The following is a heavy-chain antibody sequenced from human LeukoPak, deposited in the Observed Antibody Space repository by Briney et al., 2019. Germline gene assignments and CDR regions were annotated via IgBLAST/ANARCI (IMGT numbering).Heavy chain of an antibody. V-gene: IGHV3-21*01. Sequence: PGGSLRLSCAASGFTFSSYSMNWVRQAPGKGLEWVSSISSSSSYIYYADSVKGRFTISRDNAKNSLYLQMNSLRAEDTAVYYCARVGRYCSGGSCSTPFDYWGQGTLATVSS. CDR2: ISSSSSYI. J-gene: IGHJ4*02. CDR1: GFTFSSYS. D-gene: IGHD2-15*01. CDR3: ARVGRYCSGGSCSTPFDY.